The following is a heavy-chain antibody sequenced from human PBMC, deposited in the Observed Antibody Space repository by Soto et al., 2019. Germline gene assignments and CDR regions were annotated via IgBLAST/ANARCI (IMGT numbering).Heavy chain of an antibody. CDR2: INTLSSAI. V-gene: IGHV3-11*01. CDR1: GFTFSDYY. J-gene: IGHJ4*02. Sequence: GGSLRLSCAGSGFTFSDYYITWIRRAPGKGLEWVSYINTLSSAIYYADSVKGRFTISRDNAKNSVYLQMNSLRAEDTAVYYCARRLQWQLRPLDSWGRGTMVTVYS. CDR3: ARRLQWQLRPLDS. D-gene: IGHD6-19*01.